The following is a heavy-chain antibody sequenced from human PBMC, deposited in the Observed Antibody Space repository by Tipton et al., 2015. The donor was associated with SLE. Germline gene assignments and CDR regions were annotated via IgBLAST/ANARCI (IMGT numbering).Heavy chain of an antibody. CDR2: ISHSGST. Sequence: TLSLTCTVIGGSISGFYWIWVRQSPGKGLEWIGYISHSGSTRYNPSLESRVTISVDKSKNRFSLKLTSVTAADTAVYYCARWIPLTGINVWGQGATVTVSS. J-gene: IGHJ6*02. CDR3: ARWIPLTGINV. CDR1: GGSISGFY. D-gene: IGHD5-18*01. V-gene: IGHV4-59*08.